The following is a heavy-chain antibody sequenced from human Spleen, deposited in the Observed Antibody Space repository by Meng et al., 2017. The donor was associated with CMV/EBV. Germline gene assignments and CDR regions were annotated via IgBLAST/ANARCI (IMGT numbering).Heavy chain of an antibody. CDR1: LSTSGVG. Sequence: LSTSGVGVGWIRQPTGKAMEALALIYWNDEKRYSPSLKSRLTINKDTSKNQVVLTMTNMDPVDTATYYCARSYYYDSSGYHSPRVDLWGRGTLVTVSS. J-gene: IGHJ2*01. V-gene: IGHV2-5*01. CDR2: IYWNDEK. D-gene: IGHD3-22*01. CDR3: ARSYYYDSSGYHSPRVDL.